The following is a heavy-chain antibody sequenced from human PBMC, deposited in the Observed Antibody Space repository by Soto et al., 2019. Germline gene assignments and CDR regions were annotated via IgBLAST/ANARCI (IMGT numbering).Heavy chain of an antibody. V-gene: IGHV5-10-1*01. CDR3: ARIRQAYGDFDY. D-gene: IGHD4-17*01. Sequence: PGESLKISCKGSGYSFTSYWISWVRQMPGKGLEWMGRIDPSDSYTNYSPSFQGHVTVSRDNSKNTLYLQMGSLRTEDMAVYYCARIRQAYGDFDYWGQGALVTVSS. CDR1: GYSFTSYW. J-gene: IGHJ4*02. CDR2: IDPSDSYT.